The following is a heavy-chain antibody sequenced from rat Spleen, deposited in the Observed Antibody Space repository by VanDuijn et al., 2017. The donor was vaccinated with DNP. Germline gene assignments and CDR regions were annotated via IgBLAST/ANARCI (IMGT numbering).Heavy chain of an antibody. J-gene: IGHJ4*01. D-gene: IGHD1-3*01. Sequence: EVQLVESGGGLVQPGGSLRLSCAASGFTFSDYYMAWVRQAPTKGLEWVTSISPSGGGTYYRDSVKGRFTISRDNAKSTLYLQMDSLRSEDTATYYCAKDMTTVALGYAMDAWGQGTSVTVSS. CDR2: ISPSGGGT. CDR1: GFTFSDYY. V-gene: IGHV5-27*01. CDR3: AKDMTTVALGYAMDA.